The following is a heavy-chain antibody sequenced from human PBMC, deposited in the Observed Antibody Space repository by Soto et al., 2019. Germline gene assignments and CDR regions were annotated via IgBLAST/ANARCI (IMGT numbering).Heavy chain of an antibody. CDR2: IKRRTEGGTP. D-gene: IGHD2-15*01. Sequence: EVQLVESGGGLVKPGESLRLSCVGSGFTFSNAWMSWVRQAPGKGLEWVGRIKRRTEGGTPDYAASVSGRFTISRDDSKDTLYLHMNSLTTEDTALYYCRWALDCTSGSCIDYWGPGTLVTVSS. CDR3: RWALDCTSGSCIDY. V-gene: IGHV3-15*01. CDR1: GFTFSNAW. J-gene: IGHJ4*02.